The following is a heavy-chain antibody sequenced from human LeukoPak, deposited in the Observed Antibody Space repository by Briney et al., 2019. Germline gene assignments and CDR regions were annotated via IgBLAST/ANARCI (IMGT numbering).Heavy chain of an antibody. D-gene: IGHD3-16*01. J-gene: IGHJ4*02. V-gene: IGHV1-46*01. CDR1: GYTFTSYY. CDR2: IKPGGGST. Sequence: GASVKVSCKASGYTFTSYYMHWVRRAPGQGLEWMGIIKPGGGSTNYAQKFQGRFTMTRDTSTSTVYMELSSVRSEDTAVYYCAREEEGGSFDYWGQGTLVTVSS. CDR3: AREEEGGSFDY.